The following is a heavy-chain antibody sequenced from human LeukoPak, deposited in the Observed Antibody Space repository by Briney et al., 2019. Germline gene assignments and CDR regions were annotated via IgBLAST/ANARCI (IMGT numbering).Heavy chain of an antibody. J-gene: IGHJ4*02. Sequence: PGGSLRLSCVASGFIVSNNYMSRVRQAPGKGLEWVSVLYNAGSTYYADSVKGRFTISRDNSKNTLYLQMNSLTAEDTAVYYCARDFAAVGASGLDYWGQGTLVTVSS. D-gene: IGHD1-26*01. CDR3: ARDFAAVGASGLDY. CDR1: GFIVSNNY. CDR2: LYNAGST. V-gene: IGHV3-53*05.